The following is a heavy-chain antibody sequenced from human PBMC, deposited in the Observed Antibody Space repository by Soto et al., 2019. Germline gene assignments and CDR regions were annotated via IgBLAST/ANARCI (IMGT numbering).Heavy chain of an antibody. CDR2: ISYDGSNK. D-gene: IGHD5-18*01. CDR3: AKGQGGYSYGLNGMDV. Sequence: QVQLVESGGGVVQPGRSLRLSCAGSGYTFSSHGMHWVRQAAGKGLEWVAVISYDGSNKYYADSVKVRFTISRDNSKHTMYLQMSSLIAEETAVYYCAKGQGGYSYGLNGMDVWGQVTTVTVSS. J-gene: IGHJ6*02. CDR1: GYTFSSHG. V-gene: IGHV3-30*18.